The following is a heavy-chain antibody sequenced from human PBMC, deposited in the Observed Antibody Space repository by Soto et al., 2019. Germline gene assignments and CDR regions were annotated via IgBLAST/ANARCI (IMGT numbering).Heavy chain of an antibody. CDR3: ARVEAPLIHSDHYYYGMDV. J-gene: IGHJ6*02. CDR1: GFSFSTYG. D-gene: IGHD5-18*01. V-gene: IGHV3-33*01. CDR2: IWYDGTNT. Sequence: QVQLVESGGGVARPGRSLRLACEASGFSFSTYGMHWVRQAPGKGLQWVAVIWYDGTNTYYADSVKGRFTISRDNSKDTLYLEMNNLRAEDTAVYYCARVEAPLIHSDHYYYGMDVWGQGTTVTVSS.